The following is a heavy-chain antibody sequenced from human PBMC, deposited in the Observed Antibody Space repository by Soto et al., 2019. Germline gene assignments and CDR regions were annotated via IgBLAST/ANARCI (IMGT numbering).Heavy chain of an antibody. CDR3: SRDYYGSGMG. Sequence: QVQLVESGGGVVQPGRSLRLSCAASGFTFSSYGMHWVRQAPGKGLEWVAVIWYDGSNKYYADSVKGRFTTFRDNSKNTLYLQMNSLRAEDTAVYYCSRDYYGSGMGWGQGTLVTVSS. CDR2: IWYDGSNK. CDR1: GFTFSSYG. V-gene: IGHV3-33*01. D-gene: IGHD3-10*01. J-gene: IGHJ4*02.